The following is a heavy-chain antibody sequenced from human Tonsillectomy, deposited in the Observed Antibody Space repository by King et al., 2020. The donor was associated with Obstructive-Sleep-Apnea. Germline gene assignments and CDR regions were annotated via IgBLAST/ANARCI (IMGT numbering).Heavy chain of an antibody. CDR3: AKSLSNSGSYYYGSDY. Sequence: VQLVESGGGLVQPGGSLRLSCAASGFTFSSFAMSWVRQAPGKGLEWVSAISGSGGSTYYADSVKGRFTISRDNSKNTLYLQMNSLRAEDTAVYYCAKSLSNSGSYYYGSDYWGQGTLVTVSS. CDR1: GFTFSSFA. V-gene: IGHV3-23*04. J-gene: IGHJ4*02. CDR2: ISGSGGST. D-gene: IGHD1-26*01.